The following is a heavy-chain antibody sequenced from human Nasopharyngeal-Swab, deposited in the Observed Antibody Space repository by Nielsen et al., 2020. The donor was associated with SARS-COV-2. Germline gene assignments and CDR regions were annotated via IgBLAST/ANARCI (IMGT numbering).Heavy chain of an antibody. V-gene: IGHV3-53*01. J-gene: IGHJ5*02. CDR3: ARDVGYCSSTSCRNWFDP. CDR1: GFTVSSNY. CDR2: IYSGGST. Sequence: GESLKISCAASGFTVSSNYMSWVRQAPGKGLEWVSVIYSGGSTYYADSVKGRFTISRHNSKNTLYLQMNSLRAEDTAVYYCARDVGYCSSTSCRNWFDPWGQGTLVTVSS. D-gene: IGHD2-2*01.